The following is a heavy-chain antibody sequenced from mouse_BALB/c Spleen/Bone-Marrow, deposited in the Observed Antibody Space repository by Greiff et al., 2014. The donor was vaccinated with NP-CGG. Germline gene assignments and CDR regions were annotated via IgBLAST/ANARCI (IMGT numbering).Heavy chain of an antibody. D-gene: IGHD1-2*01. CDR2: IWADGST. Sequence: VQLVESGPGLVAPSQSLSITCTVSGFSLTSYGLHWVRQPPGKGLEWLGVIWADGSTNYNSALMSRLSISKDNSKGQVFLKMNSLQTDDTAMYYCSRITTATGAMDYWGQGTSVTVSS. J-gene: IGHJ4*01. CDR3: SRITTATGAMDY. CDR1: GFSLTSYG. V-gene: IGHV2-9*02.